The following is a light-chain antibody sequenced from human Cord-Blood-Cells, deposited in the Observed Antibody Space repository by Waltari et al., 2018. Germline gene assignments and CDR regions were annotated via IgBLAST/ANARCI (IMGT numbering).Light chain of an antibody. CDR3: QQYYSYPYT. Sequence: AIRMTKSPSSFSASTGDRVTITCRASQGISSYLAWYQQKPGKAPKLLIYAASTLQSGVPSRFSGSGSGTDCTLTISCLQSEDFATYYCQQYYSYPYTFGQGTKLEIK. J-gene: IGKJ2*01. CDR1: QGISSY. CDR2: AAS. V-gene: IGKV1-8*01.